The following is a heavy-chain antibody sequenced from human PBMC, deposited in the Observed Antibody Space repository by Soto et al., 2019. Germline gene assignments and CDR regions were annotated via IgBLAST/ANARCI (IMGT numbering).Heavy chain of an antibody. J-gene: IGHJ5*02. CDR3: ARRHLAVAVSPWFDP. CDR1: GLSITDSEMG. CDR2: IDSRCEK. Sequence: QVTLKESGPVLVKPTETLTLRCTVSGLSITDSEMGVSWIRQPPGQPLEWLAHIDSRCEKSYRTFLKSRLAISKDTSKSQIVLTMTNMDPADTATYYCARRHLAVAVSPWFDPWGQGIPVTVSS. V-gene: IGHV2-26*01. D-gene: IGHD6-19*01.